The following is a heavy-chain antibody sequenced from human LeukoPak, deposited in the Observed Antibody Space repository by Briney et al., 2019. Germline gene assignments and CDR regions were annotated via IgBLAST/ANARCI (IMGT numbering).Heavy chain of an antibody. CDR3: ATGTVVGRGYYAMDV. Sequence: ASVKISCKVSGYTFTDNYMHWVQQAPGKGLEWMGLVDPEDGETIYAENFQGRITITADTSTDTAYMELTSLGSEDTALYYCATGTVVGRGYYAMDVWGQGTTVTVSS. J-gene: IGHJ6*02. CDR2: VDPEDGET. CDR1: GYTFTDNY. D-gene: IGHD4-23*01. V-gene: IGHV1-69-2*01.